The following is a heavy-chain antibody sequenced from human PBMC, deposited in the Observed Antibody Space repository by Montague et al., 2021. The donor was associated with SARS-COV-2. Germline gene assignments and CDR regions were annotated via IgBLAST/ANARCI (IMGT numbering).Heavy chain of an antibody. CDR2: ITYDGSNK. D-gene: IGHD1-26*01. Sequence: SLRLSCAASGFTFSSYDMHWVRQAPGKGLEWVAVITYDGSNKYYADSVKGRFTISRDNAKNTLYLQMNSLRAEDTAVYYCAKVVGLRYYLDYWGQGTLVTVSS. CDR1: GFTFSSYD. V-gene: IGHV3-30*18. CDR3: AKVVGLRYYLDY. J-gene: IGHJ4*02.